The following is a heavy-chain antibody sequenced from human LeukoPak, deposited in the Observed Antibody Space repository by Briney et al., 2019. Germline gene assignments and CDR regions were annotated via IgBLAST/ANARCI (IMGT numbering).Heavy chain of an antibody. V-gene: IGHV1-46*01. J-gene: IGHJ3*02. D-gene: IGHD2-2*02. CDR2: INPSGGST. Sequence: EASVKVSCKASGYTFTSYYMHWVRQAPGQGLEWMGIINPSGGSTSYAQKFQGRVTMTRDTSTSTVYMELSSLRSEDTAVYYCARKAAIWPAAIAGSAFDIWGQGTMVTVSS. CDR3: ARKAAIWPAAIAGSAFDI. CDR1: GYTFTSYY.